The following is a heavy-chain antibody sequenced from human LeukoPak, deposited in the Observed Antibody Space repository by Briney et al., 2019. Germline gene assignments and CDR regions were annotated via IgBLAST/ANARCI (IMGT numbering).Heavy chain of an antibody. J-gene: IGHJ6*02. CDR3: ARGRIAAAGNDYYYGMDV. Sequence: GASVKVSCKASGYTFTSYDINWVRQATGQGLEWMGWMNPNSGNTGYAQKFQGRVTMTRNTFISTAYMELSSLRSEDTAVYYCARGRIAAAGNDYYYGMDVWGQGTTVTVSS. CDR2: MNPNSGNT. D-gene: IGHD6-13*01. CDR1: GYTFTSYD. V-gene: IGHV1-8*01.